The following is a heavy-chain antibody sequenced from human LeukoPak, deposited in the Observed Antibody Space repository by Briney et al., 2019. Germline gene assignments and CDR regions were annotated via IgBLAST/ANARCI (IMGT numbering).Heavy chain of an antibody. D-gene: IGHD4-23*01. Sequence: GGSLRLSCAASGFTFSSNAMSWVRQAPGKGLEWVSGISGSGGSTYYADSVKGRFTISRDNSKNTLYLRMNSLRAEDTAVYYCAKDYGGNSAFFGYWGQGTLVTVSS. J-gene: IGHJ4*02. V-gene: IGHV3-23*01. CDR1: GFTFSSNA. CDR3: AKDYGGNSAFFGY. CDR2: ISGSGGST.